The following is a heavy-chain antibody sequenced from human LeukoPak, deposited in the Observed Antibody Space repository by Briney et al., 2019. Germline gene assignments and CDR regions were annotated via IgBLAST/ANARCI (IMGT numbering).Heavy chain of an antibody. D-gene: IGHD2-2*01. Sequence: GGSLRLSCAASGFTFSSYSMNWVRQAPGKGLEWVSSISSSSYIYYADSVKGRFTISRDNAKNSLYLQMNSLRAVDTAVYYCARDEDIVVVPAATAFDYWGQGTLVTVSS. V-gene: IGHV3-21*01. CDR2: ISSSSYI. J-gene: IGHJ4*02. CDR1: GFTFSSYS. CDR3: ARDEDIVVVPAATAFDY.